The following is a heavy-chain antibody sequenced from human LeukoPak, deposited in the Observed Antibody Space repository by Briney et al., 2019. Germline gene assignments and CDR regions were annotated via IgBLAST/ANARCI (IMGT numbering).Heavy chain of an antibody. CDR3: ARGRDIVVVPPGVDYYYMDV. V-gene: IGHV1-2*02. Sequence: GASVKVSCKASGYTFTGYYMHWVRQAPGQGLEWMGWINPNSGGTNYAQKFQGRVTMTRDTSISTAYMELSRLRSDDTAVYYCARGRDIVVVPPGVDYYYMDVWGKGTTVTVSS. CDR2: INPNSGGT. D-gene: IGHD2-2*01. CDR1: GYTFTGYY. J-gene: IGHJ6*03.